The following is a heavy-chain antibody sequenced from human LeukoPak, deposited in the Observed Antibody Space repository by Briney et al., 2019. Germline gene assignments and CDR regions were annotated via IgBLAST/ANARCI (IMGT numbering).Heavy chain of an antibody. D-gene: IGHD5-18*01. J-gene: IGHJ4*02. CDR3: ARADKDGYGFFGFDY. CDR1: GFTFSSYG. Sequence: GGSLRLSCAASGFTFSSYGMHWVRQAPGKGLEWVSGINWNGGSIGYADSVKGRFTISRDNAKNSLYLQTNSLRAEDTALYYCARADKDGYGFFGFDYWGQGTLVTVSS. V-gene: IGHV3-20*04. CDR2: INWNGGSI.